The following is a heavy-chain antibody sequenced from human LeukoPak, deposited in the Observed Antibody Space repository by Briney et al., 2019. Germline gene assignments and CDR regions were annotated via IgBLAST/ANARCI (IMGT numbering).Heavy chain of an antibody. Sequence: GGSLRLSCAASGFTFSDYYMSWIRQAPGKGLEWVSYISGRDNTIYYEDSVKGRFTISRDNAKNSLYLLMNSLRADDTAVYYCARYYDSGASRGPKKTFDIWGQGTMVTVSS. D-gene: IGHD3-16*01. CDR3: ARYYDSGASRGPKKTFDI. V-gene: IGHV3-11*01. J-gene: IGHJ3*02. CDR2: ISGRDNTI. CDR1: GFTFSDYY.